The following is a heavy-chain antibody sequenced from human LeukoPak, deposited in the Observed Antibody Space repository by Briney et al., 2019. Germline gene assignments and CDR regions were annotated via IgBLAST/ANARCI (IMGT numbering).Heavy chain of an antibody. CDR2: IYTSGST. Sequence: SETLSLTCTVSGGSISSYYWSWIRQPAGKGLEWIGRIYTSGSTNYNPSLKSRVTTSVDTSKNQFSLKLSSVTAADTAVYYCARVDQTVTTRGSWFDPWGQGTLVTASS. D-gene: IGHD4-17*01. CDR1: GGSISSYY. J-gene: IGHJ5*02. V-gene: IGHV4-4*07. CDR3: ARVDQTVTTRGSWFDP.